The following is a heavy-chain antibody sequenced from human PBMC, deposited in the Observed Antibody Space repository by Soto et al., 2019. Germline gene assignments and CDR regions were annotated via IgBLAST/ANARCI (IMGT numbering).Heavy chain of an antibody. CDR1: GDNFTTFW. CDR2: IYPGDSET. V-gene: IGHV5-51*01. CDR3: ARLGFPGAIYFDS. Sequence: GESLKISCNCSGDNFTTFWIGWVRQMPGKGLEWMGIIYPGDSETKYSPDFEGQVTISADRSTNTAYLQWRSLRASDTAMYYCARLGFPGAIYFDSWGLGTLVTVSS. J-gene: IGHJ4*02.